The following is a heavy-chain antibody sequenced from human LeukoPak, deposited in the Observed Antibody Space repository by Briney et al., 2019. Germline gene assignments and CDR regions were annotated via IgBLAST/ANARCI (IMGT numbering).Heavy chain of an antibody. CDR3: ATHVGSTVSQNTDY. CDR1: RGTFSSYA. J-gene: IGHJ4*02. D-gene: IGHD4-17*01. Sequence: SVKVSCKASRGTFSSYAISWVRQAPGQGLEWMGRIIPIFGTANYAQKFQGRVTITTDESTSTAYMELSSLRSEDTAVYYCATHVGSTVSQNTDYWGQGTLVTVSS. V-gene: IGHV1-69*05. CDR2: IIPIFGTA.